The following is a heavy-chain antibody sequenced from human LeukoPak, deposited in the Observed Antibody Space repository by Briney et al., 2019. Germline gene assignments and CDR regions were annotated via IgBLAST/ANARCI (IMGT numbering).Heavy chain of an antibody. V-gene: IGHV1-69*04. CDR1: GGTFSSYA. D-gene: IGHD1-26*01. Sequence: SVKVSCKASGGTFSSYAISWVRQAPGQGLEWMGRIIPILGIANYAQKFQGRVTITADKSTSTAYMELSSLRSEDTAVYYCVRGQSGGHSGSYYCFDYWGQGTLVTVSS. CDR3: VRGQSGGHSGSYYCFDY. CDR2: IIPILGIA. J-gene: IGHJ4*02.